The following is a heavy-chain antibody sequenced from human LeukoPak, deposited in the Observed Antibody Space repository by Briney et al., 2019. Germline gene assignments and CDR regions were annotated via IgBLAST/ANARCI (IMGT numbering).Heavy chain of an antibody. V-gene: IGHV3-66*01. Sequence: GGSLRLSCAASGFTFSSYGMTWVRQAPGKGLEWVSLIYSGGSTYYADSVKGRFTISRDNSKNTLYLQMNSLRAEDTAVYYCAKDSGSHGPGDYWGQGTLVTVSS. CDR1: GFTFSSYG. CDR2: IYSGGST. CDR3: AKDSGSHGPGDY. J-gene: IGHJ4*02. D-gene: IGHD1-1*01.